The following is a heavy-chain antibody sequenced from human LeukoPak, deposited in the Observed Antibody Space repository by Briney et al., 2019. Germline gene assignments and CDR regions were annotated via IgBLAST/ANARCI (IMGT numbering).Heavy chain of an antibody. J-gene: IGHJ4*02. CDR3: ARAALRITMVRGVHHFDY. V-gene: IGHV3-7*01. Sequence: GGSLRLSCAASGFTFSSYWMSWVRQAPGKGLEWVANIKQDGSEKYYVDSVKGRFTISRDNAKNSLYLQMNSLRAEDTAVYYCARAALRITMVRGVHHFDYWGQGTLVTVSS. D-gene: IGHD3-10*01. CDR2: IKQDGSEK. CDR1: GFTFSSYW.